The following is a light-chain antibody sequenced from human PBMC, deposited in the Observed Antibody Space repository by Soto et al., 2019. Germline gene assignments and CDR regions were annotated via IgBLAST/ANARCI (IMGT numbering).Light chain of an antibody. CDR1: QSISSY. CDR2: AAS. Sequence: DIQMTQSPSSLSASVGDRVTITCRASQSISSYLNWYQQTPGKAPNLLISAASNLQSGVTSRFSVSGSGTDLTLTISSLQPEDFATYYCQQSSSTPRTFGQGTKGES. V-gene: IGKV1-39*01. CDR3: QQSSSTPRT. J-gene: IGKJ1*01.